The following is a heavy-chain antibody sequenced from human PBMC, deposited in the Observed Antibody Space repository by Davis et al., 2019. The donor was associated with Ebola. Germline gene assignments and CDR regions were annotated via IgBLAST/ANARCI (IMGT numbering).Heavy chain of an antibody. J-gene: IGHJ6*02. CDR1: GFTVSSNY. Sequence: GESLKISCAASGFTVSSNYMSWVRQAPGKGLEWVSLISGDGGSTYYADSVKGRFTISRDNSKNSLYLQMNSLRTEDTALYYCAKGDILTGYYNFYYYGMDVWGQGTTVTVSS. D-gene: IGHD3-9*01. CDR3: AKGDILTGYYNFYYYGMDV. CDR2: ISGDGGST. V-gene: IGHV3-43*02.